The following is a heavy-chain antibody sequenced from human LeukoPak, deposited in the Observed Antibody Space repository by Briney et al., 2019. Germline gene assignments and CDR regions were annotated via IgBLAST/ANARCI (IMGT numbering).Heavy chain of an antibody. CDR3: ARQEAPRDAFDI. V-gene: IGHV3-53*01. CDR2: IYSGGST. Sequence: PPGGSLRLSCAASGFTVSSNYMSWVRQAPGKGLEWVSVIYSGGSTYYADSVKGRFTISRDNSKNTLYLQMNSLRAEDTAVYYCARQEAPRDAFDIWGQGTMVTVSS. CDR1: GFTVSSNY. J-gene: IGHJ3*02.